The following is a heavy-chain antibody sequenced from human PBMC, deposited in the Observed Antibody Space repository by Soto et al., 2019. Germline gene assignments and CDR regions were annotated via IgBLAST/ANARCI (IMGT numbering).Heavy chain of an antibody. CDR1: GFTFSNYA. CDR3: AKFPGRRCGLGNDIGYFDS. J-gene: IGHJ4*02. CDR2: ISGSGGST. D-gene: IGHD1-1*01. V-gene: IGHV3-23*01. Sequence: PGGSLTLSCAASGFTFSNYAMSWVRQAPAPGLGWVSAISGSGGSTHYADSVKARFTISRDNSKTTLYLQLNSLRAEDTAAYYCAKFPGRRCGLGNDIGYFDSWGQGTLVTVSS.